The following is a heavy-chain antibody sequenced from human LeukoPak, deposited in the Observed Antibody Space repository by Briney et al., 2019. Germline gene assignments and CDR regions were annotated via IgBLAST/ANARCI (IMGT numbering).Heavy chain of an antibody. J-gene: IGHJ6*02. CDR1: GGSISSYY. CDR3: ARGPTANNYYSGMDV. D-gene: IGHD4-17*01. V-gene: IGHV4-59*01. Sequence: PSETLSLTCTVSGGSISSYYWSWIRQPPGKGLEWIGYIYYSGSTNYNPSLKSRVTMSVDTSKKQFSLKLSSVTAADTAVYYCARGPTANNYYSGMDVWGQGTTVTISS. CDR2: IYYSGST.